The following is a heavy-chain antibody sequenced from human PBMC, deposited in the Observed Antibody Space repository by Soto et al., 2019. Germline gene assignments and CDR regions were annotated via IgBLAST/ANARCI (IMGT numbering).Heavy chain of an antibody. CDR1: GYTFTSYG. CDR3: ARSIAAAGTGWFDP. V-gene: IGHV1-18*01. CDR2: ISAYNGNT. D-gene: IGHD6-13*01. Sequence: ASVKVSCKASGYTFTSYGISWVRQAPGQGLEWMGWISAYNGNTNYAQKFQGRVTITRDTSASTAYMELSSLRSEDTAVYYCARSIAAAGTGWFDPWGQGTLVTVSS. J-gene: IGHJ5*02.